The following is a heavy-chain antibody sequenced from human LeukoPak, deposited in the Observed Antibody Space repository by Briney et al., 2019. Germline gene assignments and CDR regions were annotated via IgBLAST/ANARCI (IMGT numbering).Heavy chain of an antibody. CDR1: GVSVSSGSYY. D-gene: IGHD3-3*01. CDR2: IYYSGST. J-gene: IGHJ5*02. V-gene: IGHV4-61*01. Sequence: PSETLSLTCTVSGVSVSSGSYYWSWIRQPPGKGLEWIGYIYYSGSTNYNPPLKSRVTISVDTSKNQFSLKLSSVTAADTAVYYCARAVYDFWSGKDENWFDPWGQGTLVTVSS. CDR3: ARAVYDFWSGKDENWFDP.